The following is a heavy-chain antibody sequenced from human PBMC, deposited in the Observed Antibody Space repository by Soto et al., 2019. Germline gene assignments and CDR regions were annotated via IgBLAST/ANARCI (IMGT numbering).Heavy chain of an antibody. J-gene: IGHJ4*02. CDR3: ARHTSGWHYYDY. D-gene: IGHD6-19*01. V-gene: IGHV3-11*06. Sequence: GSLGLSCAASGFNFSDHYMNGIRQAPGKGLEWVSYISGSSRYTNFADSVKGRFTISRDNAKNSLYLQMNSLRAEDTAVYYCARHTSGWHYYDYWGQGTPVTVSS. CDR1: GFNFSDHY. CDR2: ISGSSRYT.